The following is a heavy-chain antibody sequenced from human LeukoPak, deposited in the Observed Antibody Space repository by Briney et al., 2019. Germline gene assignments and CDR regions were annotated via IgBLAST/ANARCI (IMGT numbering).Heavy chain of an antibody. CDR3: ARVSLERQLWLPFDY. Sequence: PGRSLRLSCAASGFTFSSYGIHWVRQAPGKGLEWVTSISYDGSLKYYAASVRGRFTISRDNSKNTLYLQMNSLRIDDTAVYYCARVSLERQLWLPFDYWGQGTLVTVSS. CDR2: ISYDGSLK. CDR1: GFTFSSYG. J-gene: IGHJ4*02. D-gene: IGHD5-18*01. V-gene: IGHV3-30*03.